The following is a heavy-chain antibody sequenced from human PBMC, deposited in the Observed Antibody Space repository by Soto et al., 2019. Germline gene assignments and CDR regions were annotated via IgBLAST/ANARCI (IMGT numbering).Heavy chain of an antibody. CDR2: ISSSSSYI. D-gene: IGHD3-22*01. Sequence: PGGSLRHSCAASGFTFSSYSMNWVRQATGKGLEWVSSISSSSSYIYYADSVKGRFTISRDNAKDSLYLQMNSLRAEDTAVYYCARAGRYYYDSSGYYEADAFDIWGQGTMVTVSS. V-gene: IGHV3-21*01. CDR3: ARAGRYYYDSSGYYEADAFDI. CDR1: GFTFSSYS. J-gene: IGHJ3*02.